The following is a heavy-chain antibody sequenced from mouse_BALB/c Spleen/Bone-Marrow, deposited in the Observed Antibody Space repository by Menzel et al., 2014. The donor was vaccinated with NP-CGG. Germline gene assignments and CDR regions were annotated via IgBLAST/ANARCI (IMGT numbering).Heavy chain of an antibody. CDR2: ISTFPGNT. CDR3: ARETGRGYFDY. V-gene: IGHV1-67*01. CDR1: GYTFTDYA. J-gene: IGHJ2*01. Sequence: VQLQQSGPELVRPGVSGKISCEGSGYTFTDYAMHWVKQSHAKSLEWIGVISTFPGNTNYNQKFKGKATMTVDKSSSTAYMELARLTPEDSAIYYCARETGRGYFDYWGQGTTLTVSS. D-gene: IGHD4-1*01.